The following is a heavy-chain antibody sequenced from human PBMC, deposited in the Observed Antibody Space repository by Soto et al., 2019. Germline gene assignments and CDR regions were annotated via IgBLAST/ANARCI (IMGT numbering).Heavy chain of an antibody. V-gene: IGHV1-8*01. CDR3: GRLHGGGRSQVGYFDS. CDR2: MSPDSGNT. Sequence: ASVKVSCKASGYTFTSYDINWVRQAAGQGLEWMGWMSPDSGNTAYAQKFQGRVTMTRNTSISTAYMELNSLRSEDTAVYYCGRLHGGGRSQVGYFDSWGQGTLVTVSS. CDR1: GYTFTSYD. D-gene: IGHD1-26*01. J-gene: IGHJ4*02.